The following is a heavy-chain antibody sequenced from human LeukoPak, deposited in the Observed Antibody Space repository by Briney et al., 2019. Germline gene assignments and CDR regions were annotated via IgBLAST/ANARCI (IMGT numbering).Heavy chain of an antibody. CDR2: IQQDGSEK. CDR3: AGSWGYRALDI. Sequence: GGFLRLSCAASGFIFRNYWMSWVRQAPGKGLEWVANIQQDGSEKSYVDSVKGRFTISRDNARSSLYLQMDSLRAEDTALYYCAGSWGYRALDIWGQGTMVTVSS. D-gene: IGHD3-16*01. J-gene: IGHJ3*02. CDR1: GFIFRNYW. V-gene: IGHV3-7*01.